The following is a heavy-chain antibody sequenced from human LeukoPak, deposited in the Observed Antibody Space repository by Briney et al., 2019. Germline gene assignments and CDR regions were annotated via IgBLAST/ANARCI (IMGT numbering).Heavy chain of an antibody. CDR1: GFTFSSYA. V-gene: IGHV3-30*04. CDR2: ISYDGSNK. D-gene: IGHD6-19*01. Sequence: GRSLRLSCAAPGFTFSSYAMHWVRQAPGKGLEWVAVISYDGSNKYYAGSVKGRFTISRDNSKNTLYLRMNSLRAEDTAVYYCAKDLAVAGLFDYWGQGTLVTVSS. CDR3: AKDLAVAGLFDY. J-gene: IGHJ4*02.